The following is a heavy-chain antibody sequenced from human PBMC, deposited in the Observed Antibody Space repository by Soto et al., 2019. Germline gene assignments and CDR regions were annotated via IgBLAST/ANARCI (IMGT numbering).Heavy chain of an antibody. Sequence: GGSLRLSCAASGFTFSGSAMHWVRQASGKGLEWVGRIRSKANSYATAYAASVKGRFTISRDDSKNTAYMQMNSLKTEDTAVYYCTRQMTTPPYYYYYYGMDVWGQGTTVTVSS. CDR3: TRQMTTPPYYYYYYGMDV. CDR2: IRSKANSYAT. J-gene: IGHJ6*02. CDR1: GFTFSGSA. V-gene: IGHV3-73*01.